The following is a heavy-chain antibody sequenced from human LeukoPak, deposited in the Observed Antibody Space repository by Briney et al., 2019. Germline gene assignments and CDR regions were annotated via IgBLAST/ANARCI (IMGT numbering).Heavy chain of an antibody. CDR1: GATFTSYA. V-gene: IGHV1-69*05. J-gene: IGHJ5*02. CDR2: IIPIFGAA. CDR3: ARDNSVRDEAWWFDP. Sequence: SVKVSCKASGATFTSYAISWVRQAPGQGLEWMGGIIPIFGAANCAQKFQGRVTLTRDMSTSTDYLELSSLRSEDTAVYYCARDNSVRDEAWWFDPWGQGTLVTVSS. D-gene: IGHD5-24*01.